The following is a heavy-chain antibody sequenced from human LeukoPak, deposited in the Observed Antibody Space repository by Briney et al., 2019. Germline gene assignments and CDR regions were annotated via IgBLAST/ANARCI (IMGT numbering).Heavy chain of an antibody. CDR3: ARDMGSFYND. Sequence: PGGSLRLSCAASGFTVSSSYMTWVRQPPGKGLEWVSIIYSGGNTYYADSVKGRFTTSRDDSKNTLFLQMNSLRAEDTAVYYCARDMGSFYNDWGQGTLVTVSS. D-gene: IGHD1-26*01. CDR2: IYSGGNT. J-gene: IGHJ4*02. V-gene: IGHV3-66*01. CDR1: GFTVSSSY.